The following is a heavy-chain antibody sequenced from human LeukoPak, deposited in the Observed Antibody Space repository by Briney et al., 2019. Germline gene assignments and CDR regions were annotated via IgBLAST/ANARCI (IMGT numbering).Heavy chain of an antibody. CDR1: GGSISRSY. V-gene: IGHV4-4*07. CDR3: ASSPTTVTTYWFDP. D-gene: IGHD4-17*01. Sequence: SETLSLTCTVSGGSISRSYWSWMRQPAGKGPEWIGRIYGSGTITYNPSLESRVTMSVDTSKNQFSLKLRSVTAADTAVYYCASSPTTVTTYWFDPWGQGTLVTVSS. J-gene: IGHJ5*02. CDR2: IYGSGTI.